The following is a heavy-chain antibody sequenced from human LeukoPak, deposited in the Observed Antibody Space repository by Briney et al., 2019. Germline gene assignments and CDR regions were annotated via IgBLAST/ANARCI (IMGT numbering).Heavy chain of an antibody. Sequence: ASVKVSCKASGYTFTGYYMHWMRQAPGQGLEGMGWINPNSGRTNYAQKFQGRLTMTRHTSISTPYMDLSSQISDHTAVYYCARVYYYGSGSYYLFDYWGQGTLVTVSS. J-gene: IGHJ4*02. CDR2: INPNSGRT. CDR1: GYTFTGYY. V-gene: IGHV1-2*02. D-gene: IGHD3-10*01. CDR3: ARVYYYGSGSYYLFDY.